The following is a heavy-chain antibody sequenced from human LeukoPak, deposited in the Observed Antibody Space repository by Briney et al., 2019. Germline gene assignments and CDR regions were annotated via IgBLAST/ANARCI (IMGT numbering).Heavy chain of an antibody. Sequence: ASVKVSCKASGYTFTDYYMHWVRQAPGQRLEWLGWINPNTGGTIYAQKFQGRVTMTRDTSIRTAYMELSSLRSDDTAIYYCARDSNAWSGGEYWGQGTLVTVSS. CDR2: INPNTGGT. CDR1: GYTFTDYY. CDR3: ARDSNAWSGGEY. J-gene: IGHJ4*02. D-gene: IGHD3-16*01. V-gene: IGHV1-2*02.